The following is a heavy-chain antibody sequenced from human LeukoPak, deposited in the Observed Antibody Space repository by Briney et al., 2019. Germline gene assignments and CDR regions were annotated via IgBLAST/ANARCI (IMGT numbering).Heavy chain of an antibody. J-gene: IGHJ5*02. CDR3: ARSPNHNYFDP. CDR2: MSLIGSIK. CDR1: GFNFNNYA. Sequence: PGGSLRLSCLTSGFNFNNYAIHWIRQAPGKGLEWVAVMSLIGSIKYYADSVKGRFTISRDSSRDTLYLQMSNLTVEGTALYYCARSPNHNYFDPWGQGTLVTVSS. V-gene: IGHV3-30*04.